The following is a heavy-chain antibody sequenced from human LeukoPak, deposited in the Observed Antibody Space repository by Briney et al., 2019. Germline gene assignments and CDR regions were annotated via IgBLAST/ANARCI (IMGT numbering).Heavy chain of an antibody. CDR1: GGTFSSYA. V-gene: IGHV1-69*01. Sequence: SVKVSCKASGGTFSSYAISWVRQAPGQGLEWMGGIIPIFGTANYAQKFQGRVTITADESTSTAYMELSSLRSEDTAVYYCARYPSIAVAGPFDYWGQGTLVTVSS. J-gene: IGHJ4*02. D-gene: IGHD6-19*01. CDR2: IIPIFGTA. CDR3: ARYPSIAVAGPFDY.